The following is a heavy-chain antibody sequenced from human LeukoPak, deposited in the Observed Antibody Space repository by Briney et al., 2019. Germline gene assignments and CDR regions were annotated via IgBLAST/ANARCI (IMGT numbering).Heavy chain of an antibody. J-gene: IGHJ4*02. V-gene: IGHV4-59*08. CDR1: GGSINNYY. Sequence: SETLSLTCAISGGSINNYYWSWIRQPPGKGLEWIGYIYYSGTTNYSPSLNSRVNISLDTAKNQFSLRLSSVTAADTAVYYCARAPRGYSYAYDYWGQGTLVTVSS. D-gene: IGHD5-18*01. CDR2: IYYSGTT. CDR3: ARAPRGYSYAYDY.